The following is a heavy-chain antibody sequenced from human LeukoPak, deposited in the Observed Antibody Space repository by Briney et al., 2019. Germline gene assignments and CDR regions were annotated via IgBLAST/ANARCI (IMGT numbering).Heavy chain of an antibody. D-gene: IGHD4-11*01. CDR2: IYYSGST. CDR1: GGSISSGGYY. Sequence: SQTLSLTCTVSGGSISSGGYYWSWIRQHPGKGLEWNGYIYYSGSTYYNPSLKSRVTISVDTSKNQFSLKLSSVTAADTAVYYCARGHDYTGSGDLYYFDYWGQGTLVTVSS. J-gene: IGHJ4*02. V-gene: IGHV4-31*03. CDR3: ARGHDYTGSGDLYYFDY.